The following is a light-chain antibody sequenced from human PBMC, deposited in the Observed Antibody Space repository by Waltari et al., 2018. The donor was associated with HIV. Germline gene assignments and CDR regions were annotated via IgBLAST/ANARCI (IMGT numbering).Light chain of an antibody. CDR2: AAS. J-gene: IGKJ3*01. V-gene: IGKV1-39*01. Sequence: DIQMTQSPSSLSASVGDRVSITCRASQRISRYLKWYRQKPGAAPELLIYAASSLQRGVPSRFSGSGSGTDFTLTISALQPEDFATYYCQQSYSPTFTFGPGTKVDFK. CDR1: QRISRY. CDR3: QQSYSPTFT.